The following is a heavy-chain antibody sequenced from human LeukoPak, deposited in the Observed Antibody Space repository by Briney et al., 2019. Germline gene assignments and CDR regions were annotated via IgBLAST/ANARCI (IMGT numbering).Heavy chain of an antibody. Sequence: SVKVSCKASGGTFSSYAISWVRQAPGQGLEWMGRIIPILGIANYAQKFQGRVTITADKSTSTAYMELSSLRSEDTAVYYCASLDCSGDCYSRYYYYGMDVWGQGTTVTVSS. D-gene: IGHD2-21*02. CDR1: GGTFSSYA. CDR3: ASLDCSGDCYSRYYYYGMDV. CDR2: IIPILGIA. J-gene: IGHJ6*02. V-gene: IGHV1-69*04.